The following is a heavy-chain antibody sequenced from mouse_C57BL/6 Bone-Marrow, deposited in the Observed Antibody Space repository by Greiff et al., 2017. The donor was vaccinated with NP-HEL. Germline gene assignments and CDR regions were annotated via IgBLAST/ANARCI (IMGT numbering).Heavy chain of an antibody. J-gene: IGHJ4*01. D-gene: IGHD1-3*01. CDR1: GFTFSDYG. CDR3: ARPGGKGAMDY. V-gene: IGHV5-17*01. Sequence: EVMLVESGGGLVKPGGSLKLSCAASGFTFSDYGIHWVRQAPEKGLEWVAYISSGSSTIYYADTVKGRFTISRDNAKNTLFLQMTSLRSEDTAMYYCARPGGKGAMDYWGQGTSVTVSS. CDR2: ISSGSSTI.